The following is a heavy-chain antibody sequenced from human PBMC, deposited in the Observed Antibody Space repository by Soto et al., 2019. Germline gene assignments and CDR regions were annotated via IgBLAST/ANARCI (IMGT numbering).Heavy chain of an antibody. Sequence: PSETLSLTCAVSGGSISSNNWWSWVRQPPGKGLEWIGEIYYSGSTNHNPSLESRGTISVDKSKNQFSLKLTSVTAADTAMYYCARRRSYDAFDIWGQGTMVTVPS. CDR3: ARRRSYDAFDI. V-gene: IGHV4-4*02. D-gene: IGHD3-10*01. J-gene: IGHJ3*02. CDR1: GGSISSNNW. CDR2: IYYSGST.